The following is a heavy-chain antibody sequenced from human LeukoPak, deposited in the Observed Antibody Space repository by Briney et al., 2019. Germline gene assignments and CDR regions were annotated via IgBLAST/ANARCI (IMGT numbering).Heavy chain of an antibody. Sequence: GASVKVSCKASGYTFIGYYIHWVRQAPGQGLEWMGWMHPNSGDTDYAQKFQGRVTMTRDTSISTAYMELSRLRSDDTALYYCTRAPSSGPFDNWGQGSLVTVSS. J-gene: IGHJ4*02. CDR2: MHPNSGDT. D-gene: IGHD3-22*01. V-gene: IGHV1-2*02. CDR1: GYTFIGYY. CDR3: TRAPSSGPFDN.